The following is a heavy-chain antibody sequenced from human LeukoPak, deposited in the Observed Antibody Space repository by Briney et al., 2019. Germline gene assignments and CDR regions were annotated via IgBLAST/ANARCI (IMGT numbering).Heavy chain of an antibody. CDR3: ARHVRVAAADYYYYGMDV. J-gene: IGHJ6*02. CDR2: IYYSGST. CDR1: GGSISSYY. D-gene: IGHD6-13*01. V-gene: IGHV4-59*08. Sequence: SETLSLTCTVSGGSISSYYWSWIRQPPGKGLEWIGYIYYSGSTNYNPSLKSRVTISVDTSKNQFSLKLSSVTAADTAVYYCARHVRVAAADYYYYGMDVWSQGTTVTVSS.